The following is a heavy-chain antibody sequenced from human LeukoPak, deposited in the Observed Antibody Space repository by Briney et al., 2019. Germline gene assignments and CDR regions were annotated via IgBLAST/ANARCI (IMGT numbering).Heavy chain of an antibody. J-gene: IGHJ4*02. CDR3: ARLIEYNSPVDY. D-gene: IGHD6-6*01. CDR2: IYHSGST. CDR1: GYSISSGYY. Sequence: SETLSLTCAVSGYSISSGYYWGWIRQPPGKGLEWIGSIYHSGSTSYNPSLKSRVTISVDTSKNQFSLKLSSVTAADTAVYYCARLIEYNSPVDYWGQGTLVTVSS. V-gene: IGHV4-38-2*01.